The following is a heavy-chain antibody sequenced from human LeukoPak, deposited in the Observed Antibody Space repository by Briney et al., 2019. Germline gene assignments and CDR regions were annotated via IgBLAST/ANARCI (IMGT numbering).Heavy chain of an antibody. Sequence: GASVKVSCKASGYTFTNYGITWVRQAPGQGLEWMGWISPYKGNTNYAQKVQGRVTMTTDTSTSTVYMELRILRSDDTAVYYCATEGGWGPTDYGDNVYWGQGTLVTVSS. CDR3: ATEGGWGPTDYGDNVY. CDR1: GYTFTNYG. D-gene: IGHD4-17*01. V-gene: IGHV1-18*01. CDR2: ISPYKGNT. J-gene: IGHJ4*02.